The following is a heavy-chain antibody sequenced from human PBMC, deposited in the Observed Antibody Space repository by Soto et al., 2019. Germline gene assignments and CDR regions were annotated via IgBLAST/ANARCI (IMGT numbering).Heavy chain of an antibody. CDR3: ARNDCSSTSCYAGGYYGMDV. J-gene: IGHJ6*02. CDR1: GGSISSSNW. D-gene: IGHD2-2*01. Sequence: QVQLQESGPGLVKPSGTLSLTCAVSGGSISSSNWWSWVRQPPGKGLEWIGEIYHSGSTNYNPSRKSRVTISVDKSKNQFSLKLTSVTAADTAVYYCARNDCSSTSCYAGGYYGMDVWGQGTTVTVSS. V-gene: IGHV4-4*02. CDR2: IYHSGST.